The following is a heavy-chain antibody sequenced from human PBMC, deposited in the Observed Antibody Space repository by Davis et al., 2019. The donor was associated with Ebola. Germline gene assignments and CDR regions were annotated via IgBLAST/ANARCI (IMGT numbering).Heavy chain of an antibody. CDR3: AKDKVGAYSRGYFDY. CDR2: ISWNRGSI. V-gene: IGHV3-9*01. D-gene: IGHD1-26*01. Sequence: PGGSLRLSCAASGFTFDDYAMHWVRQAPGKGLEWVSGISWNRGSIGYADSVKGRFTISRDNAKNSLYLQMNSLRAEDTALYYCAKDKVGAYSRGYFDYWGQGTLVTVSS. J-gene: IGHJ4*02. CDR1: GFTFDDYA.